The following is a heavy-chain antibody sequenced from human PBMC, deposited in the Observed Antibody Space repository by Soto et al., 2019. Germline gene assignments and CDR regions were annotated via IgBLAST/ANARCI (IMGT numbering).Heavy chain of an antibody. D-gene: IGHD2-15*01. J-gene: IGHJ4*02. Sequence: PGESLKISCQGSGYTFSSYWIGWVRQMPGKGLEWMAIIYPGDSDTIYSPPFQGQVTISVDKSINTAYLQWSSLKASDTAFYYCTRLQGSAAARHVEYWGQGTQVTVSS. CDR1: GYTFSSYW. CDR3: TRLQGSAAARHVEY. CDR2: IYPGDSDT. V-gene: IGHV5-51*01.